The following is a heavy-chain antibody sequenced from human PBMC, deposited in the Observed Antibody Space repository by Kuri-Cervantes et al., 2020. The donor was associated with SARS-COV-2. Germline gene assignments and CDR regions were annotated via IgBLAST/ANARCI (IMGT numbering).Heavy chain of an antibody. J-gene: IGHJ4*02. D-gene: IGHD5-18*01. CDR3: ARVYDVDTPSKKAKQSHSILYDY. Sequence: ASVKVSCKASGYTFTGYYMHWVRQAPGQGLEWMGWINPNSGNTGYAQKFQGRVTITRNTSISTAYMELSSLRSEDTAVYYCARVYDVDTPSKKAKQSHSILYDYWGQGTLVTVSS. CDR1: GYTFTGYY. V-gene: IGHV1-8*03. CDR2: INPNSGNT.